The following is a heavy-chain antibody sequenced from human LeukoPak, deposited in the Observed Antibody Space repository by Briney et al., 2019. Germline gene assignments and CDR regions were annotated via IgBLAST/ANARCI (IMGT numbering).Heavy chain of an antibody. D-gene: IGHD5-24*01. CDR1: GFNLRTYW. J-gene: IGHJ4*02. CDR2: IYSGGST. CDR3: ARDRGDGYNYWELDY. Sequence: GGSLRLSCAVTGFNLRTYWIHWVRHSPGSGLEWVSVIYSGGSTYYADSVKGRFTISRDNSKNTLYLQMNSLRAEDTAVYYCARDRGDGYNYWELDYWSQGTLVTVSS. V-gene: IGHV3-66*01.